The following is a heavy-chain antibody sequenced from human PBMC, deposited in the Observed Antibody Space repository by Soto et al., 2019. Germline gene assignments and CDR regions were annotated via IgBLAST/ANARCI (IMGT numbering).Heavy chain of an antibody. CDR2: IYYSGST. V-gene: IGHV4-39*07. J-gene: IGHJ6*02. Sequence: SETLSLTCTVSGGSISSSSYYWGWIRQPPGKGLEWIGSIYYSGSTYYNPSLKSRVTISVDTSKNQFSLKLSSVTAADTAVYYCARVDTAMVSAYYYGMDVWGQGTTVTVSS. D-gene: IGHD5-18*01. CDR3: ARVDTAMVSAYYYGMDV. CDR1: GGSISSSSYY.